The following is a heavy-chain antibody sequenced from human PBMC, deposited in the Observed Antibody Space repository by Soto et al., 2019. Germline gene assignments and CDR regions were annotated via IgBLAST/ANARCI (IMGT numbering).Heavy chain of an antibody. D-gene: IGHD1-1*01. V-gene: IGHV1-18*01. CDR3: ARGRYGDY. CDR2: ISAHNGNT. Sequence: QVHLVQSGAEVKKPGASVKVSCKGSGYTFTSYGITWVRQAPGQGLEWMGWISAHNGNTNYAQKFQGRVTVTRATSTSTAYMELRSLRSADTAVYYCARGRYGDYWGQGALVTVSS. J-gene: IGHJ4*02. CDR1: GYTFTSYG.